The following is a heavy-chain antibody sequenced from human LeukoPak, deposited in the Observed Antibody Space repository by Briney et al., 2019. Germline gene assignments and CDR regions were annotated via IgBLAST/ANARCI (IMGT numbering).Heavy chain of an antibody. Sequence: PPGGSLRLSCAASGFSFSNYGMHWVRQAPGKGLEWVAVIWYDGVNKYHADSVKGRFTISRDMPKNTLYLQMNSLRAEDTAVYYCAREGIVATLDYWGQGTLVTVSS. CDR2: IWYDGVNK. J-gene: IGHJ4*02. CDR1: GFSFSNYG. V-gene: IGHV3-33*01. D-gene: IGHD5-12*01. CDR3: AREGIVATLDY.